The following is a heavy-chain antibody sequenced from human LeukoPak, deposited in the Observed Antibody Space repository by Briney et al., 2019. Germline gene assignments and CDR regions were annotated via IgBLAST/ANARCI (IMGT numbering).Heavy chain of an antibody. CDR1: GGSINTYY. CDR2: IYYSGST. CDR3: ARSPSMTWFYFDY. J-gene: IGHJ4*02. D-gene: IGHD2/OR15-2a*01. V-gene: IGHV4-59*01. Sequence: SETLSLTCTVSGGSINTYYWSWIRQPPGKGLEWIGYIYYSGSTNYNPSLKSRVTISPDTSKNQFSLKLSSVTAADTALYYCARSPSMTWFYFDYWGQGTLVTVSS.